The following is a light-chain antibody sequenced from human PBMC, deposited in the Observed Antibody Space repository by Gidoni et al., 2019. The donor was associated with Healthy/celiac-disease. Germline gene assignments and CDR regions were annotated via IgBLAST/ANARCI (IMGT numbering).Light chain of an antibody. J-gene: IGKJ3*01. CDR2: EAS. CDR3: QQRSNWPPI. CDR1: QSISFF. V-gene: IGKV3-11*01. Sequence: IVLTQSPATLSLSPGERATLSCRASQSISFFLAWYQQKPGQAPRLLIYEASNRASGVPARFSGSGSGTDFTLTISSLEPEDFAVYYCQQRSNWPPIFGPGTKVDIK.